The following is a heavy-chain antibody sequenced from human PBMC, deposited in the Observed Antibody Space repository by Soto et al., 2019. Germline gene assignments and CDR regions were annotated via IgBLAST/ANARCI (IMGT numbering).Heavy chain of an antibody. D-gene: IGHD3-3*01. CDR1: GFTFSSYG. Sequence: QVQLVESGGGVVQPGRSLRLSCAASGFTFSSYGMHWVRQAPGKGLEWVAVISYDGSNKYYADSVKGRFTISRDNSKNTLYLQMNSLRAEDTAVYYCAKDSTIFGAIDYCGQGTLVTVSS. CDR2: ISYDGSNK. CDR3: AKDSTIFGAIDY. V-gene: IGHV3-30*18. J-gene: IGHJ4*02.